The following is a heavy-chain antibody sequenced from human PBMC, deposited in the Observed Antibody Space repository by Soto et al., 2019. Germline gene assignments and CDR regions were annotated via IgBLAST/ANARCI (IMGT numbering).Heavy chain of an antibody. CDR1: GGSISSGGYS. J-gene: IGHJ4*02. V-gene: IGHV4-30-2*01. Sequence: QLQLQESGSGLVKPSQTLSLTCAVSGGSISSGGYSWSWIRQPPGQGLEWIAYIYHSGSTYYNPSSKSRVTIAVDRSKDEFSLKLSCVTAADTAVYYCARVLDYWGQGTLVTVSS. CDR3: ARVLDY. CDR2: IYHSGST.